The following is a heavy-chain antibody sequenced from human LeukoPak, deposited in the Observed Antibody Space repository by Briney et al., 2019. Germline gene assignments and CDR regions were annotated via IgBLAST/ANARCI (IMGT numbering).Heavy chain of an antibody. V-gene: IGHV1-18*04. CDR3: ARDLGADQWLAPFDY. D-gene: IGHD6-19*01. CDR1: GYTFTAYY. J-gene: IGHJ4*02. CDR2: ISPYNGNT. Sequence: ASVKVSCKASGYTFTAYYMHWVRQAPGQGLEWMGWISPYNGNTNYAQKVQGRVTMTTDTSTNTAYMELRSLRSDDTAVYYCARDLGADQWLAPFDYWGQGTLVTVSS.